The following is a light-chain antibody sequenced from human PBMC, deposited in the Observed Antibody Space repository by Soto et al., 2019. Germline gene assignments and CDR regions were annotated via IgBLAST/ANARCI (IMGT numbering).Light chain of an antibody. CDR2: SND. CDR3: TAWDDSLNGRL. V-gene: IGLV1-44*01. J-gene: IGLJ2*01. CDR1: TSNIGSNA. Sequence: QSVLTQPPSASGTPGQRVTFSCSGSTSNIGSNAVNWYRQLPGTAPKLLIYSNDRRPSGVPDRFSGSKSGTSASLAISGLQSEDEADYYCTAWDDSLNGRLFGGGTKVTVL.